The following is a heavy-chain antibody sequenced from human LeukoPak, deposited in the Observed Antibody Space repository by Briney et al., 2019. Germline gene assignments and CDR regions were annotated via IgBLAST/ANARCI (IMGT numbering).Heavy chain of an antibody. Sequence: SQTLSLTCAISGDSVSSNSAAWNWIRQSPSRGLEWLGRTYYRSKRYNDYAVSVKGRITINPDTSKNQFSLQLNSVTPEDTAVYYCAREPGGAEYSGYDPFDFWGQGTLVTVSS. D-gene: IGHD5-12*01. CDR1: GDSVSSNSAA. J-gene: IGHJ4*02. V-gene: IGHV6-1*01. CDR2: TYYRSKRYN. CDR3: AREPGGAEYSGYDPFDF.